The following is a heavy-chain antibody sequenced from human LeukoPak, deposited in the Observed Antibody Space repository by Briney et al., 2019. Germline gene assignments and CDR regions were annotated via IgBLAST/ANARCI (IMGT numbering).Heavy chain of an antibody. J-gene: IGHJ4*02. D-gene: IGHD3-16*01. V-gene: IGHV4-59*11. Sequence: SETLSLTCTVSGGSITSPYWSWSRQPPGKGLEWIAYMYYSGSTSYNPSLKSRVTISLDTSKNQFSLKLSSVTAADTAVYYCVRMGSGGYWGQGTLVTVSS. CDR3: VRMGSGGY. CDR1: GGSITSPY. CDR2: MYYSGST.